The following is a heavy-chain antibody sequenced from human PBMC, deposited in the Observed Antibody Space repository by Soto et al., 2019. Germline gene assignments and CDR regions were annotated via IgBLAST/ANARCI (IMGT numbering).Heavy chain of an antibody. CDR3: AAITMVRGVIIKGHYMDV. Sequence: SETLSLTCTVSGGSISSYYWSWIRQPPGKGLEWIGYIYYSGSTNYNPSLKSRVTISVDTSKNQFSLKLSSVTAADTAVYYCAAITMVRGVIIKGHYMDVWGKGTTVTVSS. D-gene: IGHD3-10*01. CDR2: IYYSGST. V-gene: IGHV4-59*01. J-gene: IGHJ6*03. CDR1: GGSISSYY.